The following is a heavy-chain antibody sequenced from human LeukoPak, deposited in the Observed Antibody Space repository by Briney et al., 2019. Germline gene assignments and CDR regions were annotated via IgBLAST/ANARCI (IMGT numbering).Heavy chain of an antibody. Sequence: ASVKVSFKASGYTFTSNGITWVRQAPGQGLELMGWVSGYNGNTNYAQNFQGRVTMTTDTSTSTAYMELRSLRFDDTAVYYCARSSDFWSGYYRPHFDYWGQGTLVTVSS. D-gene: IGHD3-3*01. J-gene: IGHJ4*02. V-gene: IGHV1-18*01. CDR3: ARSSDFWSGYYRPHFDY. CDR1: GYTFTSNG. CDR2: VSGYNGNT.